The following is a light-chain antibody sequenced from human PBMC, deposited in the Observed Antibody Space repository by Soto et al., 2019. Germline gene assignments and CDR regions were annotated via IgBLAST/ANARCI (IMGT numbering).Light chain of an antibody. Sequence: EVVFTQSPSTLSLSPGDRASLACSASETVTGKYLAWYQQKAGQAPRLLIFAASNRATGIPARFSGSGSGTDFTLTISSLQSEDFAVYYSQQYDKWHPWLFGQGNKVDI. CDR2: AAS. J-gene: IGKJ1*01. V-gene: IGKV3D-15*01. CDR1: ETVTGK. CDR3: QQYDKWHPWL.